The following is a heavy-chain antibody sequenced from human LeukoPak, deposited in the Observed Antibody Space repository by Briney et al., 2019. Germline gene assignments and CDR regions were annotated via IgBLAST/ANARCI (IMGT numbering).Heavy chain of an antibody. CDR1: GFTFRTSY. J-gene: IGHJ5*02. CDR3: ARDYPVVAAINNWFDP. Sequence: GGSLRLSCAASGFTFRTSYMSWVRQAPGKGLEWVANIKQDGSEEYYVDSVKGRFTISRDNSKNTLYLQMNSLRVEDTAVYYCARDYPVVAAINNWFDPWGQGTLVTVSS. V-gene: IGHV3-7*01. D-gene: IGHD2-15*01. CDR2: IKQDGSEE.